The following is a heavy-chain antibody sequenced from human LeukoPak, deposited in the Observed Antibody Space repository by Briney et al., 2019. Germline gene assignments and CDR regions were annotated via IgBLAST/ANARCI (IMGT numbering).Heavy chain of an antibody. J-gene: IGHJ4*02. CDR3: TAGVGTSDNDY. V-gene: IGHV3-15*01. CDR1: GFTFNDVW. Sequence: GGSLRLSCAASGFTFNDVWMSWVRQAPGKGLEWVGRIKSKSDGATRDFAAPVKGRFTISRDDSKKTLYLQMNSLKTEDTAVYYCTAGVGTSDNDYWGQGTLVTVSS. D-gene: IGHD1-14*01. CDR2: IKSKSDGATR.